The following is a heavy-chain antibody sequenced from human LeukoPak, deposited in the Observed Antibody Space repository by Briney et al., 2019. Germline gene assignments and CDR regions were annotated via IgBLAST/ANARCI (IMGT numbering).Heavy chain of an antibody. CDR1: GFTFSSYS. V-gene: IGHV3-21*01. CDR3: ARAGYSYPYYFDY. J-gene: IGHJ4*02. CDR2: ISSSSSYI. Sequence: GGSLRLSCAASGFTFSSYSMNWVRQAPGKGLEWVSSISSSSSYIYYADSVKGRFTISRDNAKNSLYPQMNSLRAEDTAVYYCARAGYSYPYYFDYWGQGTLVTVSS. D-gene: IGHD5-18*01.